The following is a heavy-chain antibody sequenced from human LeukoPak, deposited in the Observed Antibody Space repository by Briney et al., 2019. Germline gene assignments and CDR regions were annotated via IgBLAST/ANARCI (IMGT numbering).Heavy chain of an antibody. J-gene: IGHJ3*02. V-gene: IGHV3-21*01. CDR2: ISSSSSYI. Sequence: AGGSLRLSCAASGFTFSSYSMNWVRQAPGKGLEWVSSISSSSSYIYYADSVKGRFTISRDNAKNSLYLQMNSLRAEDTAVYYCARDHSDGLMAFDIWGQGTMVTVSS. CDR3: ARDHSDGLMAFDI. CDR1: GFTFSSYS.